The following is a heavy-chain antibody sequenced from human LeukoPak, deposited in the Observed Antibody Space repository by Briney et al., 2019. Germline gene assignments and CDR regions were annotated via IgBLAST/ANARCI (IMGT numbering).Heavy chain of an antibody. Sequence: PGGSLRLSCAASGFTFSSYAMSWVRQAPGKGLEWVSAISGSGGSTYYADSVKGRFTISRDNSKNTLYLQMNSLRAEDTAVYYCAKGMYYDILTGSLAYYFDYWGQGTLVTVSS. J-gene: IGHJ4*02. CDR2: ISGSGGST. CDR1: GFTFSSYA. V-gene: IGHV3-23*01. CDR3: AKGMYYDILTGSLAYYFDY. D-gene: IGHD3-9*01.